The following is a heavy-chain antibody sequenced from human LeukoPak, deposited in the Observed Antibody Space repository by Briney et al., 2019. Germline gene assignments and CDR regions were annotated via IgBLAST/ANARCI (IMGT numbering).Heavy chain of an antibody. V-gene: IGHV3-21*01. Sequence: GGSLRLFCAASGFTFSSYSMNWVRQAPGKGLEWVSSISSSSSYIYYADSVKGRFTISRDNAKNSLYLQMNSLRAEDTAVYYCASSSRWELILDYWGQGTLVTVSS. CDR1: GFTFSSYS. J-gene: IGHJ4*02. CDR2: ISSSSSYI. CDR3: ASSSRWELILDY. D-gene: IGHD1-26*01.